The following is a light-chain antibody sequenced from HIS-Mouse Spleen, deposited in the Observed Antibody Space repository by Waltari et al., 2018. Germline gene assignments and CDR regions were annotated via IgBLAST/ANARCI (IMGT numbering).Light chain of an antibody. J-gene: IGKJ1*01. CDR3: QQRNSYPPT. CDR2: AAS. CDR1: KGISSY. V-gene: IGKV1-9*01. Sequence: DIQLTQSPSFLSASVGDRVTITSRASKGISSYLAWYQQKPGKAPKLLIYAASTLQSGVPSRFSDSGSGTEFTLTISSLQPEDFATYYCQQRNSYPPTFGQGTKVEIK.